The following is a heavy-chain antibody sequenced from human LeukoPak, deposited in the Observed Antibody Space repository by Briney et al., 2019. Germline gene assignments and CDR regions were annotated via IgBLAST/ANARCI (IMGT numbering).Heavy chain of an antibody. D-gene: IGHD2/OR15-2a*01. CDR3: ARVVLPPGGAFDI. CDR1: GGSLSTYY. J-gene: IGHJ3*02. Sequence: SETLSLTCTVSGGSLSTYYWSWIRQPPGKGPEWIGYMYYGGSTNYNPSLKSRVAISVDTSKNQFSLKLSYVTAADTAVYYCARVVLPPGGAFDIWGQGTMVTVSS. CDR2: MYYGGST. V-gene: IGHV4-59*12.